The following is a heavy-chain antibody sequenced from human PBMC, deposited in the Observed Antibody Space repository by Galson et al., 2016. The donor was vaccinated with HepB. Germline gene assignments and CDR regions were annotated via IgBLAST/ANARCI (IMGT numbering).Heavy chain of an antibody. Sequence: SETLSLTCAVSGDSITSTPWWSWVRLPPGKGLEWIGDIHHSGSTNYNPSLQSRVTISVDTSKNQFSLNLTSVTAADTAVYYCARGSYYYGMDVWGQGTTVTVSS. CDR2: IHHSGST. CDR1: GDSITSTPW. CDR3: ARGSYYYGMDV. V-gene: IGHV4-4*02. J-gene: IGHJ6*02.